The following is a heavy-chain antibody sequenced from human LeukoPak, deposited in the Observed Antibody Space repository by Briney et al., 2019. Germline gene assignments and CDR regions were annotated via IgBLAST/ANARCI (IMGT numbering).Heavy chain of an antibody. CDR3: ARLPDGDWNAHYAWFDP. CDR1: GYSFTSYW. J-gene: IGHJ5*02. D-gene: IGHD1-1*01. CDR2: IYPGDSDT. V-gene: IGHV5-51*01. Sequence: GESLKISCKGSGYSFTSYWIGWVRQMPGKGLEWMGIIYPGDSDTRYSPSFQGQVTISADKSISTAYLQWSSLKASDTAMYYCARLPDGDWNAHYAWFDPWGQGTLVTVSS.